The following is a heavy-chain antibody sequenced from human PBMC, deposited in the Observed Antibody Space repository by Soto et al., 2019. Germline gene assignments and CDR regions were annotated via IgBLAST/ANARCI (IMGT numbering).Heavy chain of an antibody. V-gene: IGHV1-18*01. CDR1: GGTFSSYA. J-gene: IGHJ6*02. Sequence: ASVKVSCKASGGTFSSYAISWVRQAPGQGLEWMGWISAYNGNTNYAQKLQGRVTMTTDTSTSTAYMELRSLRSDDTAVYYCAREVEQQLVNYYYYDMDVWGQGTTVTAP. CDR2: ISAYNGNT. D-gene: IGHD6-13*01. CDR3: AREVEQQLVNYYYYDMDV.